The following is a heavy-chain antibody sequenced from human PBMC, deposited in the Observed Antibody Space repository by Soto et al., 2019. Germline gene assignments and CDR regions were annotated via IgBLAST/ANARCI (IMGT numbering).Heavy chain of an antibody. CDR2: IKQDGSEK. Sequence: PGGSLRLSCAASGFTFSSYWMSWVRQAPGKGLEWVANIKQDGSEKYYVDSVKGRFTISRDNAKNSLYLQMNSLRAEDTAVYYCASSIAAAGTGWYYYYMDVWGKGTTVTVSS. J-gene: IGHJ6*03. CDR3: ASSIAAAGTGWYYYYMDV. D-gene: IGHD6-13*01. CDR1: GFTFSSYW. V-gene: IGHV3-7*01.